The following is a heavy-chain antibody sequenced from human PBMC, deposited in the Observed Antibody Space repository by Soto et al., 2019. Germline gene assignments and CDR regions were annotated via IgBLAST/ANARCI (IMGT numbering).Heavy chain of an antibody. CDR2: VDLDETT. D-gene: IGHD1-26*01. Sequence: EVQLVDSGGGLVQPGGSLRLSCAASGFTVSNNYMSWVRQAPGKGLEWVSIVDLDETTYYADSVKGRFTISRDNSKNTLSLHMRSLSAEDTAVYYCARGGGSYPFDAWGQGTLVTVSS. V-gene: IGHV3-53*01. CDR1: GFTVSNNY. CDR3: ARGGGSYPFDA. J-gene: IGHJ4*02.